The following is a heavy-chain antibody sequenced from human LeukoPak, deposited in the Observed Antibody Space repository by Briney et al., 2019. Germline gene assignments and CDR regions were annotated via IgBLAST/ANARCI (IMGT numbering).Heavy chain of an antibody. J-gene: IGHJ2*01. CDR1: GFTLSSYW. V-gene: IGHV3-74*01. Sequence: PGGSLRLSCAASGFTLSSYWMHWVRHAPGKGLVWVSRINGDGRITTYADSVKGRFTISRDTAKNTLYLQMNSLRAEDTAVYYCARGVTTGNWYFDLWGRGTLVTVSS. CDR3: ARGVTTGNWYFDL. CDR2: INGDGRIT. D-gene: IGHD4-17*01.